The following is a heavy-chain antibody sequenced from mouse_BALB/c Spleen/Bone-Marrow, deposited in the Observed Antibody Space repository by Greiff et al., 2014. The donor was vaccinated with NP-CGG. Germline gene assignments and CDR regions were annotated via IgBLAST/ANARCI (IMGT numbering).Heavy chain of an antibody. J-gene: IGHJ4*01. V-gene: IGHV14-3*02. Sequence: EVQLQQSGAELVKPGASVKLSCTASGFNIEDTYMHWVKQRPERGLEWIGRIDPANGNTKYDPKFQGKATITADTPSNTAYLQLSSLTSEDTAVYYCAEITTAAYYVMDYWGQGTSVTVSS. CDR3: AEITTAAYYVMDY. D-gene: IGHD1-2*01. CDR1: GFNIEDTY. CDR2: IDPANGNT.